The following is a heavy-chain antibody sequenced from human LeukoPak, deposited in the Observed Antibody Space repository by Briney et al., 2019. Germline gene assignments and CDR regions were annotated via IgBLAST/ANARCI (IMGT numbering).Heavy chain of an antibody. Sequence: PSETLSLTCTVSGGSISSYYWSWIRQPPGKGLEWIGYIYYSGSTNYNPSLKSRVTISVDTSKNQFSLKLSSVTAADTAVYYCARGSSSGVHYYYMDVWGKGTTVTVSS. J-gene: IGHJ6*03. CDR1: GGSISSYY. D-gene: IGHD6-19*01. CDR3: ARGSSSGVHYYYMDV. CDR2: IYYSGST. V-gene: IGHV4-59*01.